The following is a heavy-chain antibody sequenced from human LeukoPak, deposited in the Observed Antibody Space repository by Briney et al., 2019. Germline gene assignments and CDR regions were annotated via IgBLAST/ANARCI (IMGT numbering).Heavy chain of an antibody. CDR2: INHSGTT. J-gene: IGHJ4*02. CDR1: GGSVSSGDYY. V-gene: IGHV4-34*01. D-gene: IGHD6-19*01. Sequence: TSETLSLTCTVSGGSVSSGDYYWTWIRQPPGKGLEWIGEINHSGTTNYNPSLKSRVTISVDTSKKQFSLKLSSVTAADTAVYYCARPMAGVFDYWGQGTLVTVSS. CDR3: ARPMAGVFDY.